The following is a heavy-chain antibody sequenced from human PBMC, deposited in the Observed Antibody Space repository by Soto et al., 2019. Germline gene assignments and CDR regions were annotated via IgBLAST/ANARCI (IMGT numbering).Heavy chain of an antibody. V-gene: IGHV1-69*08. CDR2: IIPILGIA. CDR1: GGTFSSYT. Sequence: QVQLVQSGAEVKKPGSSVKVSCKASGGTFSSYTISWVRQAPGQGLEWMGRIIPILGIANYAQKFQGRVTITTDKSTSTAYMELSSLRSEDTAVYYCARDGGAYCSGGSCRNFDYWGQGTLVTVSS. CDR3: ARDGGAYCSGGSCRNFDY. J-gene: IGHJ4*02. D-gene: IGHD2-15*01.